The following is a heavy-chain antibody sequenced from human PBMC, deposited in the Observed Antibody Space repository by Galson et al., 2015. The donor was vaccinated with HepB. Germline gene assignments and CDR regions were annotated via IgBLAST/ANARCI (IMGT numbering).Heavy chain of an antibody. CDR1: GYTFTDYT. V-gene: IGHV7-4-1*02. J-gene: IGHJ5*02. CDR3: ARAPYYGSGSNSNAWFDP. CDR2: ININTGNP. D-gene: IGHD3-10*01. Sequence: SVKVSCKASGYTFTDYTINWVRQAPGQGLEWMGRININTGNPTYAQGFTGRFVFSLDTSVNTAYLQISSPKAEDTAVYYCARAPYYGSGSNSNAWFDPWGQGTLVTVSS.